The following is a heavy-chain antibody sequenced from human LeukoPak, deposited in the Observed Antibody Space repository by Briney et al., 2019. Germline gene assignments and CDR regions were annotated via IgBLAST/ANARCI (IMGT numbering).Heavy chain of an antibody. D-gene: IGHD3-10*01. V-gene: IGHV3-48*03. Sequence: GGSLRLSCAASGFTFSSYEMNWVRQAPGKGLEWVSYISSSGSTIYYADSVKGRFTISRDNAKNSLYLQMNSLRAEDTAVYYCARGAFRRWFGDSIPKAASLDYWGQGTLVTVSS. CDR2: ISSSGSTI. CDR1: GFTFSSYE. CDR3: ARGAFRRWFGDSIPKAASLDY. J-gene: IGHJ4*02.